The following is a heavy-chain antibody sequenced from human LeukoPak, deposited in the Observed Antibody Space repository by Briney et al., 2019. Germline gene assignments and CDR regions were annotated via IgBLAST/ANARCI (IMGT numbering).Heavy chain of an antibody. Sequence: PSETLSLTCTVSGGSISGYYWSWIRQPPGKRLDWIGYIYHSGNTNYNPSLRSRVTISVDTSRNQFSLNLSSVTAADTAVYYCARRGIPVAGLDYWGQGSLVAVSS. V-gene: IGHV4-59*08. CDR3: ARRGIPVAGLDY. CDR1: GGSISGYY. D-gene: IGHD6-19*01. J-gene: IGHJ4*02. CDR2: IYHSGNT.